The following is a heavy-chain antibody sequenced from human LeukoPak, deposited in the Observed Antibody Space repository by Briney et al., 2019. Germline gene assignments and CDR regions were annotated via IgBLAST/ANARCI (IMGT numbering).Heavy chain of an antibody. V-gene: IGHV5-51*01. CDR2: IYPGDSDT. CDR1: GYSFTSYW. CDR3: ARRSLGYCSSTSCSHFDY. D-gene: IGHD2-2*01. J-gene: IGHJ4*02. Sequence: GESLKISCKGSGYSFTSYWIGWVRHMPGKGLEWMGIIYPGDSDTRYSPSFQGQVTISADKSISTAYLQWSSLKASDTAMYYCARRSLGYCSSTSCSHFDYWGQGTLVTVSS.